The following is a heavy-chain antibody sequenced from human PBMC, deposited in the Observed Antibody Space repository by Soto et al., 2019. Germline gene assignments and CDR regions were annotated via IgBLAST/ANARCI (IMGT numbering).Heavy chain of an antibody. CDR3: ARGRTSPGYHYYYDMDV. CDR2: INHSGST. J-gene: IGHJ6*01. D-gene: IGHD1-7*01. CDR1: CESFSGYY. V-gene: IGHV4-34*01. Sequence: LSLTCAVYCESFSGYYWSWIRQPPGKGLEWIGQINHSGSTNYNPSLKSRVTISLDTSKNQFSLKLKSVTAADRAVYYCARGRTSPGYHYYYDMDVWGQGTTVTVSS.